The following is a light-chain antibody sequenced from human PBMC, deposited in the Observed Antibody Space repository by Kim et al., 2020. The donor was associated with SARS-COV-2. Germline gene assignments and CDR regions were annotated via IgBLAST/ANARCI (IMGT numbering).Light chain of an antibody. CDR1: STDVGGFSY. V-gene: IGLV2-14*03. Sequence: QSALTQPASVSGSPGQSITISCTGTSTDVGGFSYVSCFQQHPGKAPKLMIYGVSKRPSGVSNRLSGSKSGNTASLTISGLRAEDEADYYCVSYTSSITWVFGGGTQLTVL. CDR3: VSYTSSITWV. J-gene: IGLJ3*02. CDR2: GVS.